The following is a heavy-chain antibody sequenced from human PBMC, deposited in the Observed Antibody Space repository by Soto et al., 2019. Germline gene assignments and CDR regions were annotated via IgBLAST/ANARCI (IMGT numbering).Heavy chain of an antibody. D-gene: IGHD3-9*01. V-gene: IGHV4-59*01. J-gene: IGHJ5*02. CDR2: LDHQGYS. CDR1: GGSISSYY. CDR3: ARVPVTGYFDWLGP. Sequence: SETLSLTCTVSGGSISSYYWSWIRQPPGKGLEWIGYLDHQGYSNYSPSLRSRVSMSIDTSKNQLSLKVHSVTAADTAVYYCARVPVTGYFDWLGPWGQGTLVTVSS.